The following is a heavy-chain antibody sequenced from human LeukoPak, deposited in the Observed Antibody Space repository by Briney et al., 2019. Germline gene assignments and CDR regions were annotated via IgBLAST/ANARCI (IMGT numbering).Heavy chain of an antibody. CDR2: IYSGGST. V-gene: IGHV3-66*01. Sequence: GGSLRLSCAASGFTVSSDYMSWVRQAPGKGLEWVSVIYSGGSTYYADSVKGRFTISRDNSKNTLYLQMNSLRAEDTAAYYCARDRRDYYFDYWGQGTLVTVSS. CDR3: ARDRRDYYFDY. J-gene: IGHJ4*02. CDR1: GFTVSSDY. D-gene: IGHD3/OR15-3a*01.